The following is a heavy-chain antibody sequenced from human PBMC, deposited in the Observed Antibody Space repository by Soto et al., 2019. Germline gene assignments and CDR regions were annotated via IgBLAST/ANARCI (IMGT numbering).Heavy chain of an antibody. CDR3: ARRLSTGWFFDF. Sequence: VESVTICCRVSGNSFPSYWIVWVLQMPGKGLEWMGIIYAGDSDTRYSPSFQGQVAFSADKSISTAYLQWSGLKASDTAIYYCARRLSTGWFFDFWGQGTMVTVSS. CDR1: GNSFPSYW. V-gene: IGHV5-51*01. D-gene: IGHD6-19*01. CDR2: IYAGDSDT. J-gene: IGHJ4*02.